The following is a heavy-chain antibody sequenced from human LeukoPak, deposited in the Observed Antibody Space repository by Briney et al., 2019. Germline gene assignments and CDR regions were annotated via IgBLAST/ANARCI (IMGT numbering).Heavy chain of an antibody. Sequence: GGSLRLSCAASGFTLSSYSMNWVRQAPGKGLEWVSSISSSSSYIYYADSVKGRFTISRDNAKNSLYLQMNSLRAEDTAVYYCAREVTVTTVGDYWGQGTLVTVSS. CDR1: GFTLSSYS. CDR3: AREVTVTTVGDY. J-gene: IGHJ4*02. D-gene: IGHD4-17*01. V-gene: IGHV3-21*01. CDR2: ISSSSSYI.